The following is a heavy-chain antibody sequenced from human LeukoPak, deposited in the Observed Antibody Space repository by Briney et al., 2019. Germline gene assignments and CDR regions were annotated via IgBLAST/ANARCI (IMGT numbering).Heavy chain of an antibody. J-gene: IGHJ6*02. D-gene: IGHD6-13*01. CDR3: ARGPVSTHGMDV. Sequence: ASVKVFCKASGYTFTNYDINWVRQATGQGLEWMGWRNLNSGRTGFAQKFQGRLTMTADTSISTAYMELSSLTSDDTAVYYCARGPVSTHGMDVWGQGTTVTVSS. V-gene: IGHV1-8*01. CDR1: GYTFTNYD. CDR2: RNLNSGRT.